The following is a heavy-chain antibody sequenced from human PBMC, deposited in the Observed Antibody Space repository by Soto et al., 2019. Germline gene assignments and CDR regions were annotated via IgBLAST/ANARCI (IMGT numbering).Heavy chain of an antibody. V-gene: IGHV4-34*01. CDR1: GGSFSGYY. D-gene: IGHD2-8*01. Sequence: SETLSLTCAVYGGSFSGYYWSWIRQPPGKGLEWIGKINHSGSTNYNPSLKSRVTISVDTSKNQFSLKLSSVTAADTAVYYCARGIRYCTNGVCYRDRIDYWGQGTVVTVSS. CDR3: ARGIRYCTNGVCYRDRIDY. J-gene: IGHJ4*02. CDR2: INHSGST.